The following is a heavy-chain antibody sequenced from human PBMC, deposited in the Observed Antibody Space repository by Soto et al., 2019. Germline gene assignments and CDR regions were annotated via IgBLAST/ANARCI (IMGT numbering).Heavy chain of an antibody. CDR1: GFTFSSYA. D-gene: IGHD6-6*01. V-gene: IGHV3-23*01. Sequence: GGSLRLSCAASGFTFSSYAMSWVRQAPGKGLEWVSAISGSGGSTYYADSVKGRFTISRDNSKNTLYLQMNSLRAEDTAVYYCAKVTGHVMSIAARGRFDYWGQGTLVTVSS. CDR2: ISGSGGST. CDR3: AKVTGHVMSIAARGRFDY. J-gene: IGHJ4*02.